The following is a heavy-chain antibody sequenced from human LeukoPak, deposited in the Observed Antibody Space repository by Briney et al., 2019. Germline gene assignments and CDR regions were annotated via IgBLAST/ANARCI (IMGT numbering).Heavy chain of an antibody. CDR2: ISYDGSNK. J-gene: IGHJ4*02. CDR1: GFTFSSYA. Sequence: PGGSLRLSCAASGFTFSSYAMHWVRQAPGKGLEWVAVISYDGSNKYYADSVKGRFTISRDNSKNTLYLQMNSLRAEDTAVYYCARGCDILLMQDYWGQGTLVTVSS. D-gene: IGHD3-9*01. CDR3: ARGCDILLMQDY. V-gene: IGHV3-30-3*01.